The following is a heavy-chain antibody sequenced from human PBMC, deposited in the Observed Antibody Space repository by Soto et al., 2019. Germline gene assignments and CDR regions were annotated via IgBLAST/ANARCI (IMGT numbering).Heavy chain of an antibody. J-gene: IGHJ6*02. CDR3: ARDQRNFVFWSGYSGGMDV. CDR1: GFTFSSYW. D-gene: IGHD3-3*01. V-gene: IGHV3-74*01. Sequence: EVQLVESGGGLVQPGGSLRLSCAASGFTFSSYWMHWVRQAPGKGLVWVSRINSDGSSTSYADSVKGRFTISRDNAKNPLYVEKNSLRAEGTAVYFCARDQRNFVFWSGYSGGMDVWGQGTTVTVSS. CDR2: INSDGSST.